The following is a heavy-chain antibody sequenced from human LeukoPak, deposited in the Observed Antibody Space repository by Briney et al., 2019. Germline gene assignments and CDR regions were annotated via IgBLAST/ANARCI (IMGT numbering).Heavy chain of an antibody. J-gene: IGHJ4*02. Sequence: PSETLSLTCTVSGYSISSGYYWGWIRQPPGKGLEWIGSIYHSGSTYYNPSLKSRVTISVDTSKNQFSLKLSSVTAADTAVYYCARGRGTGYTIFGTYYFDYWGQGTLVTVSS. CDR3: ARGRGTGYTIFGTYYFDY. V-gene: IGHV4-38-2*02. CDR2: IYHSGST. CDR1: GYSISSGYY. D-gene: IGHD3-3*01.